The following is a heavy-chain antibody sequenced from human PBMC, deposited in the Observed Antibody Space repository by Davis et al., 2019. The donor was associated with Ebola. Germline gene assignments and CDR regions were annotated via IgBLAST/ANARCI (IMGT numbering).Heavy chain of an antibody. CDR1: GDAFSTYA. CDR3: ATNDFWYGYGFDN. D-gene: IGHD3-3*01. J-gene: IGHJ5*02. Sequence: ASVKVSCKASGDAFSTYAIHWVRQAPGQRLEWMGWINADNGITKYSQRFQDRVTFTRDTSASTAYMDLSSLTSEDTAVYYCATNDFWYGYGFDNWGQGTLVTVSS. CDR2: INADNGIT. V-gene: IGHV1-3*01.